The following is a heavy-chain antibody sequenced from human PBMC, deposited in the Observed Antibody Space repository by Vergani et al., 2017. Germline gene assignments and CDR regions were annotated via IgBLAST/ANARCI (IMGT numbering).Heavy chain of an antibody. CDR3: AKDLGTSFGGGWFDP. D-gene: IGHD3-10*01. V-gene: IGHV3-9*02. J-gene: IGHJ5*02. CDR1: GFTSAGYA. Sequence: EVQLEESGGGLVLPGRSLRLSCVASGFTSAGYAMHWVRQAPGQGLEWVSGISWNSNSIGYADSVKGRFTISRDNAKNSLYLQMNSLRAEDTDLYYCAKDLGTSFGGGWFDPWGQGTLVTVSS. CDR2: ISWNSNSI.